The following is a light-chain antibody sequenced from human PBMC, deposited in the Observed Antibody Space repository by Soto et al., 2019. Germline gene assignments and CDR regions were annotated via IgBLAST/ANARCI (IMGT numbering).Light chain of an antibody. V-gene: IGLV2-14*01. J-gene: IGLJ1*01. CDR1: SSDVGGYNY. CDR2: DVS. CDR3: SSYTNSSTHYV. Sequence: QSVLTQPASVSGSPGQSITISCTGTSSDVGGYNYVSWYQQHPGKAPKLMIYDVSNWPSGVSNRFSGSKSGNTASLTISGLQAEDEADYYCSSYTNSSTHYVFGTGTKVTVL.